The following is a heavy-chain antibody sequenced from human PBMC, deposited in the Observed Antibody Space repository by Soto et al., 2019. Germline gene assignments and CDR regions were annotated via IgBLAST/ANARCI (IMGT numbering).Heavy chain of an antibody. D-gene: IGHD3-22*01. CDR1: GYTFTSYG. J-gene: IGHJ2*01. CDR2: ISAYNGNT. Sequence: ASVKVSCKASGYTFTSYGISWVRQAPGQGLEWMGWISAYNGNTNYAQKLQGRVTMTTDTSTSTAYMELRSLRSDDTAVYYCARDHARCYYDSSGWLCGNGYFDLWGRGTLVTVSS. CDR3: ARDHARCYYDSSGWLCGNGYFDL. V-gene: IGHV1-18*01.